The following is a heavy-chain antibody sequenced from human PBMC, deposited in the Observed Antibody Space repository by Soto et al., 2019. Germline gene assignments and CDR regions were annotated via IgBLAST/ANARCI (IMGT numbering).Heavy chain of an antibody. CDR2: INSDASHT. J-gene: IGHJ5*02. Sequence: EVQLVESGGGLVQPGGSLRLSCAASGFTFSTYWMHWIRQVPGKGLEWVSRINSDASHTYYADSVKGRLTISRDNAKHTLHLEMNSLRAEDTAVYYCVRDAPCSTTSCYGKWFDTWGQGTLVTVSS. D-gene: IGHD2-2*01. CDR3: VRDAPCSTTSCYGKWFDT. CDR1: GFTFSTYW. V-gene: IGHV3-74*01.